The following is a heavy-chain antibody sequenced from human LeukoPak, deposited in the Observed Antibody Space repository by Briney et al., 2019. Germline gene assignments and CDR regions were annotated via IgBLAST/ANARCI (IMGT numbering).Heavy chain of an antibody. J-gene: IGHJ6*03. CDR3: ARLRYDDFWSGSWKYYYYMDV. V-gene: IGHV3-7*01. CDR1: GFTFSSYW. Sequence: SGGSLRLSCAASGFTFSSYWMSWVRQAPGKGLEWVANIKQDGSEKYYVDSVKGRFTIARDNAKKSLYLQMNSLRAEDTAVYYCARLRYDDFWSGSWKYYYYMDVWGKGTTVTVSS. CDR2: IKQDGSEK. D-gene: IGHD3-3*01.